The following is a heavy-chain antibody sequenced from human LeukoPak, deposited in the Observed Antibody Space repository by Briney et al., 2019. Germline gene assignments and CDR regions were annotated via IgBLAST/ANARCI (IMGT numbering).Heavy chain of an antibody. CDR1: GASISSYY. CDR3: ASLHAHGGNYIDH. J-gene: IGHJ4*02. V-gene: IGHV4-59*08. Sequence: PSETLSLTCTVSGASISSYYWSWIRQPPGKGLEWIGYIYYNGNTIYSDSLRSRVTISADTSKNQFSLKVTSVTAADTARYFYASLHAHGGNYIDHRGQGILVTVSS. D-gene: IGHD4-23*01. CDR2: IYYNGNT.